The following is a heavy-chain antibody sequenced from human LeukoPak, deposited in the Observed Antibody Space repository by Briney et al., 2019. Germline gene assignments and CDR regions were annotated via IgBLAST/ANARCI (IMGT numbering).Heavy chain of an antibody. CDR3: AKNGGSQCYSHLDS. V-gene: IGHV3-23*01. D-gene: IGHD2-15*01. CDR1: GFTFSSYA. Sequence: GGSLRLSCAASGFTFSSYAMSWVRQAPGKGLEWVSGTSGSGGSTYYAGSVKGRFTISRDNSKNTLYLQTNSLRVEDTAVYYCAKNGGSQCYSHLDSWGQGTLVTVSS. CDR2: TSGSGGST. J-gene: IGHJ4*02.